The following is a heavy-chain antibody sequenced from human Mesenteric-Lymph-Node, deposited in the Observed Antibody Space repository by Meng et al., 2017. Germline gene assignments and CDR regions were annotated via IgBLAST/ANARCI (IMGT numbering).Heavy chain of an antibody. CDR2: IRWNRGSI. CDR1: GFTLDDYD. CDR3: ARDTYAFDI. Sequence: GGSLRLSCEASGFTLDDYDMHCVRQVPGKGLEWVSDIRWNRGSIDYADSVKGRFTISRDNAKNSLYLQMNSLRAEDTALYYCARDTYAFDIWGQGTMVTVSS. J-gene: IGHJ3*02. V-gene: IGHV3-9*01.